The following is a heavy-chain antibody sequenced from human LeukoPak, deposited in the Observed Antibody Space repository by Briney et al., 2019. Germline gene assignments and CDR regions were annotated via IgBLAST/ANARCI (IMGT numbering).Heavy chain of an antibody. CDR1: GFTFNRYW. CDR2: IKQDGSAK. Sequence: GGSLRLSCAASGFTFNRYWMSWVRQAPGKELQWVANIKQDGSAKYYVDSVKGRFTISRDNAKNSLYLQMNSLRAEDTAVYYCARDSNLRYFDWLSSYYYYMDVWGKGTTVTISS. J-gene: IGHJ6*03. D-gene: IGHD3-9*01. V-gene: IGHV3-7*01. CDR3: ARDSNLRYFDWLSSYYYYMDV.